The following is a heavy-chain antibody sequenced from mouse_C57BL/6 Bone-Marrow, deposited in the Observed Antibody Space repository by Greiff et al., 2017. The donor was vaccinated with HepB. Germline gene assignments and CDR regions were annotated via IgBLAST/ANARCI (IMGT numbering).Heavy chain of an antibody. CDR2: IYPRSGNN. Sequence: QVQLQQSGAELARPGASVKLSCKASGYTFTSYGISWVKQRTGQGLEWIGEIYPRSGNNYYNEKFKGKATLTADKSSSTAYMELRSLTSEDSAVYFCARYGYYGAMDYWGQGTSVTVSS. D-gene: IGHD2-3*01. CDR1: GYTFTSYG. CDR3: ARYGYYGAMDY. J-gene: IGHJ4*01. V-gene: IGHV1-81*01.